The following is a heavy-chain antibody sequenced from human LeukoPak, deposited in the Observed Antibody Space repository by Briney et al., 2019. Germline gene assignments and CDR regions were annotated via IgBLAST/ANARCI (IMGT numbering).Heavy chain of an antibody. CDR3: AKDSVYCSSTSCYNYFDY. D-gene: IGHD2-2*02. CDR1: GFTFSSYA. V-gene: IGHV3-23*01. Sequence: GGSLRLSCAASGFTFSSYAMSWVRQSPGKGLEWASAISGSGGSTYYADSVKGRFTISRDNSKNTLYLQMNSLRAEDTAVYYCAKDSVYCSSTSCYNYFDYWGQGTLVTVSS. CDR2: ISGSGGST. J-gene: IGHJ4*02.